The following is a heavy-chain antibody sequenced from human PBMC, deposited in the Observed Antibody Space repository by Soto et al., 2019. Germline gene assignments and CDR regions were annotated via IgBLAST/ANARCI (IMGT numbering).Heavy chain of an antibody. D-gene: IGHD5-12*01. Sequence: QTLSLTCAISWDSVSSNSAAWNWIRQSPSRGLEWLGRTYYRSKWYNDYAVSVKSRITINPDTSKNQFSLQLNSVTPEDTAVYYCARGGIVATIRAWYFDYWGQGTLVTVSS. V-gene: IGHV6-1*01. CDR1: WDSVSSNSAA. J-gene: IGHJ4*02. CDR3: ARGGIVATIRAWYFDY. CDR2: TYYRSKWYN.